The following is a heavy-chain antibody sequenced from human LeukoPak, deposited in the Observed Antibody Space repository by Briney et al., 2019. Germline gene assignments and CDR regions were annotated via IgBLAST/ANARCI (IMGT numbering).Heavy chain of an antibody. CDR2: MSGTGNT. J-gene: IGHJ4*02. V-gene: IGHV3-23*01. D-gene: IGHD3-10*02. Sequence: GGSLRLSCVGSGFTFRSYSMSWVRQAPGKGLEWVSAMSGTGNTFYVDSVTGRFSISRGNSDNTLFLQMDSLGVSDTAIYYCAKEDGRGSSFDSWGQGTLVTVSS. CDR3: AKEDGRGSSFDS. CDR1: GFTFRSYS.